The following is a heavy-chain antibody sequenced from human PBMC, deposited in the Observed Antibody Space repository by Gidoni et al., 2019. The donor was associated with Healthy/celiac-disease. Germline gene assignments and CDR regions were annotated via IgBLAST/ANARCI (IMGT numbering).Heavy chain of an antibody. Sequence: EVKLLDSGGGLVLPGGSLGLSCAASGFTFRSYAMSWVRQAPGKGLEWVAAISGSGGSTYYADSVKGRFTTSRDNSKNTLYLQMNSLRAEDTAVYYGAKKGGYSYGPSNWYFDLWGRGTLVTVSS. V-gene: IGHV3-23*01. CDR3: AKKGGYSYGPSNWYFDL. J-gene: IGHJ2*01. D-gene: IGHD5-18*01. CDR2: ISGSGGST. CDR1: GFTFRSYA.